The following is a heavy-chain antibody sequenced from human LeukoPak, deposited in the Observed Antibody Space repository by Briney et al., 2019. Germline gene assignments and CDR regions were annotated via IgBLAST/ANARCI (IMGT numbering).Heavy chain of an antibody. Sequence: PGGSLRLSCVVSGFTFINYGMSWVRQPPGKGLEWIGEIYHSGTTNYNPSLKSRVTISVDKSKNQFSLKLTSVTAADTAVYHCSRGAVGATRGSLDYWGQGTLVTVSS. CDR1: GFTFINYG. D-gene: IGHD1-26*01. CDR3: SRGAVGATRGSLDY. J-gene: IGHJ4*02. CDR2: IYHSGTT. V-gene: IGHV4-4*02.